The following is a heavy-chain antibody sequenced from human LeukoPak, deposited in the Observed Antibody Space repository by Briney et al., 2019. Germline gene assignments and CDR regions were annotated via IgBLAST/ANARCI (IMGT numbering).Heavy chain of an antibody. CDR3: ASLSYGRLYCYFDY. CDR2: IKQDGSEK. D-gene: IGHD2-8*02. Sequence: PGGSLRLSCAASGFTFSSYAMSWVRQAPGKGLEWVANIKQDGSEKYYVDSVKGRFTISRDNAKNSLYLQMNSLRAEDTAVYYCASLSYGRLYCYFDYWGQGTLVTVSS. J-gene: IGHJ4*02. V-gene: IGHV3-7*01. CDR1: GFTFSSYA.